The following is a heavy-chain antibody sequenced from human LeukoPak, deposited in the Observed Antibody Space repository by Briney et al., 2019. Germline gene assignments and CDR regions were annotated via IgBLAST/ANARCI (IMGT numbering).Heavy chain of an antibody. CDR1: GYTFSSYA. CDR3: ARDYNGRLLWFGELLPLDY. V-gene: IGHV1-18*01. D-gene: IGHD3-10*01. Sequence: GASVKVSCKASGYTFSSYAMHWVRQAPGQGLEWMGWISAYSGNTNYAQKLQGRVTMTTDTSTSTAYMELRSLRSDDTAVYYCARDYNGRLLWFGELLPLDYWGQGTLVTVSS. J-gene: IGHJ4*02. CDR2: ISAYSGNT.